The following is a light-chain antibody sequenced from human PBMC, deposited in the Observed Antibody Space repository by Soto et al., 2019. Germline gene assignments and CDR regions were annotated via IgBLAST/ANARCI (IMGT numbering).Light chain of an antibody. V-gene: IGLV2-14*01. CDR2: EVR. CDR1: SSDIGGYDY. CDR3: SSYTTSNTYV. Sequence: QSVLAQPASVSGSPGQSITISCTGTSSDIGGYDYVPWYQQRPGKAPKLMIYEVRYRPSGVSNRFSGSKSGNTASLTVSGLQAEDEADYYCSSYTTSNTYVFGTGTKVTVL. J-gene: IGLJ1*01.